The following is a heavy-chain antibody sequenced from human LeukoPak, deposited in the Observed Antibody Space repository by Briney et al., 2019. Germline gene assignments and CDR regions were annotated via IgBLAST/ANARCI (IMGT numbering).Heavy chain of an antibody. Sequence: ASVNVSCKASGYXFTAYYIHWVRQAPGQGLEWMGWINPNSGGTNYAQKFQGRVTMTRDTSISTAYMELIRLRSEDTAVYYCARGGPYSTSSGGVDYWGQGTLVTVSS. CDR2: INPNSGGT. CDR3: ARGGPYSTSSGGVDY. V-gene: IGHV1-2*02. D-gene: IGHD6-6*01. J-gene: IGHJ4*02. CDR1: GYXFTAYY.